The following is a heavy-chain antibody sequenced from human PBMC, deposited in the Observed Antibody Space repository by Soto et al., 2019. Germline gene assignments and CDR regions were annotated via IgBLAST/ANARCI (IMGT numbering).Heavy chain of an antibody. D-gene: IGHD5-12*01. Sequence: ASVKVSCKASGYTFTSYGISWVRRAPGQGLEWMGWISAYNGNTNYAQKLQGRVTMTTDTSTSTAYMELRSLRSDDTAVYYCARVPIKNIVATTSDYWGQGSLVTVAS. CDR3: ARVPIKNIVATTSDY. V-gene: IGHV1-18*01. CDR2: ISAYNGNT. CDR1: GYTFTSYG. J-gene: IGHJ4*02.